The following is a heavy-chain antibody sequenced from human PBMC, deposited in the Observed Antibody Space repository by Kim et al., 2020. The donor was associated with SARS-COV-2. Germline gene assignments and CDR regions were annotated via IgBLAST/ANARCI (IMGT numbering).Heavy chain of an antibody. J-gene: IGHJ4*02. V-gene: IGHV4-38-2*02. CDR3: ARDNKSKAMVDY. CDR2: IYHSGST. Sequence: SETLSLTCTVSGYSISSGYYWGWIRQPPGKGLEWIGSIYHSGSTYYNPSLKSRVTISVDTSKNQFSLKLSSVTAADTAVYYCARDNKSKAMVDYWGQGTL. CDR1: GYSISSGYY. D-gene: IGHD5-18*01.